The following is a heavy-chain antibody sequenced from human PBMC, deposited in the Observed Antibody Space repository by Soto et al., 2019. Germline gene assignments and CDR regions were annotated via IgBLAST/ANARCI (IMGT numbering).Heavy chain of an antibody. CDR2: ISSSSSTI. J-gene: IGHJ4*02. CDR1: GFTFSSYS. CDR3: ASVRQYYDRSGYGY. D-gene: IGHD3-22*01. Sequence: EVQLVESGGGLVQPGGSLRLSCAASGFTFSSYSMNWVRQAPGKGLEWVSYISSSSSTIYYADSVKGRFTISRDNAKNSLYLQMNSLTDEDTAVYYCASVRQYYDRSGYGYWGQGPLVTVSS. V-gene: IGHV3-48*02.